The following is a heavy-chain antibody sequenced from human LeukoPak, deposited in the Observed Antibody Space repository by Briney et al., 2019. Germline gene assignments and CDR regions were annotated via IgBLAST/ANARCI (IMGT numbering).Heavy chain of an antibody. Sequence: GSLRLFCTASGFTFGDYTMSWVRQAPGKGLEWVGFIRSKAYGATTEYAASVKGRFTISRDDSKSIAYLQMNSLKTEDTAMYYCTRDGATLDYWGQGTLVTVSS. CDR1: GFTFGDYT. CDR3: TRDGATLDY. J-gene: IGHJ4*02. V-gene: IGHV3-49*04. D-gene: IGHD1-26*01. CDR2: IRSKAYGATT.